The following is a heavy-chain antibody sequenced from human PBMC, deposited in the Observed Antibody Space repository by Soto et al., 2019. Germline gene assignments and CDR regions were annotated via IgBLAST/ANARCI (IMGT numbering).Heavy chain of an antibody. CDR2: IWYDGSNK. CDR3: ARGRAFIAVAGTLVY. CDR1: GFTFSSYG. Sequence: PGGSLRLSCAASGFTFSSYGMHWVRQAPGKGLEWVAVIWYDGSNKYYADSVKGRFTISRDNSKNTLYLQMNSLRAEDTAVYHCARGRAFIAVAGTLVYWGQGTLVTVSS. D-gene: IGHD6-19*01. V-gene: IGHV3-33*01. J-gene: IGHJ4*02.